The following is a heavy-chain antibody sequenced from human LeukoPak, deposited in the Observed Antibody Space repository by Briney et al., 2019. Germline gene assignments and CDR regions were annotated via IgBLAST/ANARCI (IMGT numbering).Heavy chain of an antibody. V-gene: IGHV1-46*01. CDR3: ARGHLETMVRGVMDY. D-gene: IGHD3-10*01. CDR2: INPSGGST. J-gene: IGHJ4*02. CDR1: GYTFTGYY. Sequence: ASVKVSCKASGYTFTGYYMHWVRQAPGQGLEWMGIINPSGGSTSYAQKFQGRVTMTRDTSTSTVYMELSSLRSEDTAVYYCARGHLETMVRGVMDYWGQGTLVTVSS.